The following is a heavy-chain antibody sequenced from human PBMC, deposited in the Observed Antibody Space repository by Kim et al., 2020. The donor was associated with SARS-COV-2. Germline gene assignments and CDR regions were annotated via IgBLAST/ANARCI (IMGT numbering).Heavy chain of an antibody. Sequence: KLQGRVTMTTDTSTSTAYMELRSLRSDDTAVYYCARLGNKIAAAGTLIDYWGQGTLVTVSS. V-gene: IGHV1-18*01. J-gene: IGHJ4*02. D-gene: IGHD6-13*01. CDR3: ARLGNKIAAAGTLIDY.